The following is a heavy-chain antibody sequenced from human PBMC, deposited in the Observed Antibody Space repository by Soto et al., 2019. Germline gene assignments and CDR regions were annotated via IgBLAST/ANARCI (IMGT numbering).Heavy chain of an antibody. Sequence: QVQLVQSGAEVKKPGASVKVSCKASGYTFSTYYLHWVRQAPGQGLEWMGVINPNGGATSYAQKLQGRVTMTRDTSTNTVYMELRSLRSEDTAIYYCARLRFLGYYGMDVWGQGPTVTVSS. CDR3: ARLRFLGYYGMDV. V-gene: IGHV1-46*04. J-gene: IGHJ6*02. CDR2: INPNGGAT. D-gene: IGHD3-3*01. CDR1: GYTFSTYY.